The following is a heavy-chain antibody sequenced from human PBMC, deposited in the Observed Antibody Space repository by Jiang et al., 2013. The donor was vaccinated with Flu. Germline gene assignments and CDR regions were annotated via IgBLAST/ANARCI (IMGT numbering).Heavy chain of an antibody. CDR3: AILVAIAVAGDVDY. Sequence: MHWVRQAPGQGLEWMGIINPSGGSTNYAQKFQGRVTMTTDTSTTTAYMELTSLRSDDTAVYYCAILVAIAVAGDVDYWGPGTLVTVSS. V-gene: IGHV1-46*01. J-gene: IGHJ4*02. D-gene: IGHD6-19*01. CDR2: INPSGGST.